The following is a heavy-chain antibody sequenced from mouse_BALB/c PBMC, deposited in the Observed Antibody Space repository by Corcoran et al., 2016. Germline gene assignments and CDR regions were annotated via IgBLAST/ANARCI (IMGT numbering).Heavy chain of an antibody. J-gene: IGHJ1*01. V-gene: IGHV1-26*01. Sequence: EVQLQQSGPELVKPGASVKISCKASGYSFTGYYMHWVKQSHVKSLEWIGRINPYNGATSYNQNFKDKASLTVDKSSSTAYMELHSLTSEDSAVYYCARDYDYWYFDGWGAGTTVTVSS. CDR2: INPYNGAT. CDR1: GYSFTGYY. D-gene: IGHD2-4*01. CDR3: ARDYDYWYFDG.